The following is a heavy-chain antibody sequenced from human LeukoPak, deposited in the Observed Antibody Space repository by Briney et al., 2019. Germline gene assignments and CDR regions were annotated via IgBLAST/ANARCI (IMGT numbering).Heavy chain of an antibody. J-gene: IGHJ4*02. D-gene: IGHD3-22*01. CDR2: IIPIFGTA. CDR1: GGTCSSYA. Sequence: SVKVSCKASGGTCSSYAISWVRQAPGQGLEWMGGIIPIFGTANYAQKFQGRVRITADESTSTAYMELSSLRSEDTAVYYCARWGSSGYPYYFDYWGQGTLVTVSS. CDR3: ARWGSSGYPYYFDY. V-gene: IGHV1-69*13.